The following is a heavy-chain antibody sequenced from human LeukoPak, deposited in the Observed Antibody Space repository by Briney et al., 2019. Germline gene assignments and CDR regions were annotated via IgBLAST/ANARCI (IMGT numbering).Heavy chain of an antibody. J-gene: IGHJ4*02. CDR3: ARVQGTWIRGGYDY. CDR1: GGSFSGYY. V-gene: IGHV4-34*01. D-gene: IGHD5-18*01. CDR2: INHRGST. Sequence: SETLSLTCAVYGGSFSGYYWSWIRQPPGKGLEWIGEINHRGSTNYNPSLKSRVTISVDTSKNQFSLKLSSVTAADTAVYYCARVQGTWIRGGYDYWGQGTLDTVSS.